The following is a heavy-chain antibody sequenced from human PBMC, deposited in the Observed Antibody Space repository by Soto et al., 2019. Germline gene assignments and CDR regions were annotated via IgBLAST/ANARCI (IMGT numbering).Heavy chain of an antibody. V-gene: IGHV5-10-1*01. CDR1: GYSFTSYW. CDR3: ARHRRSSSDDYYYYYGMDV. D-gene: IGHD6-6*01. CDR2: IDPSDSYT. J-gene: IGHJ6*02. Sequence: PGESLKISGKGSGYSFTSYWISWVRQMPGKGLEWMGRIDPSDSYTNYSPSFQGHVTISADKSISTAYLQWSSLKASDTAMYYCARHRRSSSDDYYYYYGMDVWGQGTTVTVSS.